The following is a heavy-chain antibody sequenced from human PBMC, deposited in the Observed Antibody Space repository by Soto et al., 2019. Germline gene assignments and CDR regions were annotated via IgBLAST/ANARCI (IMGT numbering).Heavy chain of an antibody. D-gene: IGHD3-3*01. Sequence: ASVKVSCKASGYTFTGYYMHWVRQAPGQGLEWMGWINPNSGGTNYAQKFQGWVTMTRDTSISTAYMELSRLRSDDTAVYYCARQLRFLEWLLGHDDAFDIWGQGTMVTVSS. V-gene: IGHV1-2*04. CDR2: INPNSGGT. CDR3: ARQLRFLEWLLGHDDAFDI. J-gene: IGHJ3*02. CDR1: GYTFTGYY.